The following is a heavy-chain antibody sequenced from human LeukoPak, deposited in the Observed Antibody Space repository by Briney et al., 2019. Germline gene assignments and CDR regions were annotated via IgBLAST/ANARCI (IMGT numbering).Heavy chain of an antibody. Sequence: SETLSLTCTVSGGSISSYYWSWIRQPPGKGLEWIGYIYYSGSTNYNPSLKSRVTISVDTSKNQFSLKLSSVTAADTAVYYCARTLIDIVVVVSGTPEYHYYMDVWGKGTTVTVSS. V-gene: IGHV4-59*08. CDR3: ARTLIDIVVVVSGTPEYHYYMDV. J-gene: IGHJ6*03. D-gene: IGHD2-15*01. CDR2: IYYSGST. CDR1: GGSISSYY.